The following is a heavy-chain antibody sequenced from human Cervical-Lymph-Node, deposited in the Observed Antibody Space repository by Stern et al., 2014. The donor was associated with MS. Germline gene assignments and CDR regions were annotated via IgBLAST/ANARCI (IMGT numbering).Heavy chain of an antibody. V-gene: IGHV6-1*01. J-gene: IGHJ3*02. CDR3: ARDVSSSPDAFDT. CDR1: GDSVSSNRAT. D-gene: IGHD6-6*01. CDR2: KYHRPRWYY. Sequence: SGPGLVKPSQTLSLTCALSGDSVSSNRATWSWIRQSPSRGLEWLGRKYHRPRWYYDYALSVKSRVTISPDTSKNQFSLWLNSVTPEDTAVYYCARDVSSSPDAFDTWGQGTMVTVSS.